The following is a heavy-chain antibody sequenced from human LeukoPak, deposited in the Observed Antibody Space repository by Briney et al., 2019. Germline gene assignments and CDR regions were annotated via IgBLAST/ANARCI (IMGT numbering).Heavy chain of an antibody. Sequence: GGSLRLSCAASGFTFSSYGMHWVRQAPGKGLEWVAVISYDGSNKYYADSVKGRFTISRDSSKNTLYLQMNSLRAEDTAVYYCAKDLQGYFDYWGRGTLVTVSS. J-gene: IGHJ4*02. CDR1: GFTFSSYG. V-gene: IGHV3-30*18. CDR2: ISYDGSNK. CDR3: AKDLQGYFDY.